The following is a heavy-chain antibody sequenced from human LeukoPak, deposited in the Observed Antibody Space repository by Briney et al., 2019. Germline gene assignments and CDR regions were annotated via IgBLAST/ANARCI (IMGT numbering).Heavy chain of an antibody. CDR1: GFTFSRYA. CDR2: ISGSGDT. D-gene: IGHD5-18*01. V-gene: IGHV3-23*01. J-gene: IGHJ3*01. Sequence: GGSLRLSCAASGFTFSRYAMSWVHQAPGTGLEWVSGISGSGDTYNADSVKGRFSISRDNSKNALHLQMNSLRAEDTAVYYCAKPLGYSYGVDAFDVWGQGTMVTVSS. CDR3: AKPLGYSYGVDAFDV.